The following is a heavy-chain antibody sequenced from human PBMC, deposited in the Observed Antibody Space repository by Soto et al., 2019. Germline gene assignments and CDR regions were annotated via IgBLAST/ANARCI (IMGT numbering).Heavy chain of an antibody. CDR2: ISADGAST. CDR3: VKVASSGWSQGFDD. D-gene: IGHD6-19*01. Sequence: GGSLRLSCAASGFDFRSYSMNWVRRAPGKGLECVSAISADGASTYYADSLKGRFTISRDNAKNTLYLQMSSLRAEDTAVYYCVKVASSGWSQGFDDWGQGTRVTVAS. J-gene: IGHJ4*02. CDR1: GFDFRSYS. V-gene: IGHV3-64D*08.